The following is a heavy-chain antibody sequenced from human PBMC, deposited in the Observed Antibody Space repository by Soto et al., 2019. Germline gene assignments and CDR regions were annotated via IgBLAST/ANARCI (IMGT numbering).Heavy chain of an antibody. CDR1: GDSISGSSNY. V-gene: IGHV4-39*01. J-gene: IGHJ6*02. CDR2: VYYSGSA. Sequence: SETLSLTCTVSGDSISGSSNYWGWIRQPPGKGLKWIGSVYYSGSAYYSSSLKSRVTISVDTSKNHYSLQMRSVTAADAAVYFCARHSPGYYYFGMDVWGQGTTVT. CDR3: ARHSPGYYYFGMDV.